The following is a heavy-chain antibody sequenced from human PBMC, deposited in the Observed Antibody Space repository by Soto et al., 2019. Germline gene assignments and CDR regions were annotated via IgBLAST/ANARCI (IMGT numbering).Heavy chain of an antibody. CDR3: ARYPGSLAFDI. J-gene: IGHJ3*02. D-gene: IGHD3-16*02. Sequence: TLSLTCTVCGGSISSGCYYWSWIRQHPGKGLEWIGYIYYSGSTYYNPSLKSRVTISVDTSKNQFSLKLSSVTAADTAVYYCARYPGSLAFDIWGQGTMVTVSS. V-gene: IGHV4-31*03. CDR2: IYYSGST. CDR1: GGSISSGCYY.